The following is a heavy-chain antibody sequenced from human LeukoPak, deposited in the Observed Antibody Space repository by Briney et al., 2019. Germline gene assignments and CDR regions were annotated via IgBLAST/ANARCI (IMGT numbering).Heavy chain of an antibody. CDR3: ATGQGSRWGN. Sequence: TGGSLRLSCAASGFTFSNYGMNWVRQSAGKRLEWVANIDQDGDEKYYVGSVKGRFTISRDNAKNSLDLQMDSLRAEDTAVYYCATGQGSRWGNWGQGTLVTVSS. D-gene: IGHD6-13*01. V-gene: IGHV3-7*01. CDR1: GFTFSNYG. J-gene: IGHJ4*02. CDR2: IDQDGDEK.